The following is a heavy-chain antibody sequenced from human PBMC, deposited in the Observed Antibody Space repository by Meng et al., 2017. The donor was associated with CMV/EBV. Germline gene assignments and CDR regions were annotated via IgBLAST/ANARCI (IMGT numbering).Heavy chain of an antibody. Sequence: QVLVGQLGAEVKKPGAYVKVSFKASGYTFTSDGISGVRQAPGQGLEWMGWISAYNGNTNYAQKLQGRVTMTTDTSTSTAYMELRSLRSDDTAVYYCARMEVGGGSCYSDYWGQGTLVTVSS. V-gene: IGHV1-18*04. D-gene: IGHD2-15*01. CDR1: GYTFTSDG. J-gene: IGHJ4*02. CDR3: ARMEVGGGSCYSDY. CDR2: ISAYNGNT.